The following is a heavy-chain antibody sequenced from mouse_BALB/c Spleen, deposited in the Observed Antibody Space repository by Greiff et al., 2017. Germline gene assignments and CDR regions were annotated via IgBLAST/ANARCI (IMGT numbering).Heavy chain of an antibody. CDR2: IYPGDGDT. D-gene: IGHD2-4*01. J-gene: IGHJ1*01. V-gene: IGHV1-80*01. Sequence: VQLQQSGAELVRPGSSVKISCKASGYAFSSYWMNWVKQRPGQGLEWIGQIYPGDGDTNYNGKFKGKATLTADKSSSTAYMQLSSLTSEDSAVYFCARSGMITDWYFDVWGAGTTVTVSA. CDR3: ARSGMITDWYFDV. CDR1: GYAFSSYW.